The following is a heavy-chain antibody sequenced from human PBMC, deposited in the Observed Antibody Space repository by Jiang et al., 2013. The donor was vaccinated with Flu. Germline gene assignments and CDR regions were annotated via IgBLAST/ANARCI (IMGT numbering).Heavy chain of an antibody. CDR3: ATHRLASHYYGSGLHFDY. CDR1: GGSISSNNYY. J-gene: IGHJ4*02. D-gene: IGHD3-10*01. Sequence: GPGLVKPSETLSLTCTVSGGSISSNNYYWGWIRQPPGKGLEWIASIYYSGTTYYNPSLKSRVTISVDTSKNQFSLNLTSVTAADTAVYYCATHRLASHYYGSGLHFDYWGQGTLVTVSS. V-gene: IGHV4-39*01. CDR2: IYYSGTT.